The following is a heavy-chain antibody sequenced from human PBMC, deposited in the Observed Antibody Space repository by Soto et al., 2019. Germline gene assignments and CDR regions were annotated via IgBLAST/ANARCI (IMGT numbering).Heavy chain of an antibody. J-gene: IGHJ3*02. CDR2: IKQDGSEK. Sequence: GGSLRLSCAASGFTFSSYWMSWVRQAPGKGLEWVANIKQDGSEKYYVDSVKGRFTISRDNAKNSLYLQMNSLRAEDTAVYYCARDRGGGSSWSEDAFDIWGQGTMVTVSS. V-gene: IGHV3-7*01. D-gene: IGHD6-13*01. CDR1: GFTFSSYW. CDR3: ARDRGGGSSWSEDAFDI.